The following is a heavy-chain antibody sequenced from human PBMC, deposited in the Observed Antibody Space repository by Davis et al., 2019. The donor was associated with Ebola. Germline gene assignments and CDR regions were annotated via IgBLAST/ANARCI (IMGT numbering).Heavy chain of an antibody. CDR3: ARFRRTFYYYYGMDV. D-gene: IGHD1/OR15-1a*01. CDR1: GGSISSGDYY. J-gene: IGHJ6*02. CDR2: IYYSGST. Sequence: SETLSLTCTVSGGSISSGDYYWSWIRQPPGKGLEWIGYIYYSGSTNYNPSLKSRVTISVDTSKNQFSLKLSSVTAADTAVYYCARFRRTFYYYYGMDVWGQGTTVTVSS. V-gene: IGHV4-30-4*01.